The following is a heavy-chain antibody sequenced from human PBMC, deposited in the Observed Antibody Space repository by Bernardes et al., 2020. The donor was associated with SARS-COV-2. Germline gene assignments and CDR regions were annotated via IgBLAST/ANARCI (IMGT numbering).Heavy chain of an antibody. CDR2: IYTSGST. J-gene: IGHJ4*02. D-gene: IGHD3-3*01. CDR1: GGSISSGSYY. V-gene: IGHV4-61*02. Sequence: SETLSLTCTVSGGSISSGSYYWSWIRQPAGKGLEWIGRIYTSGSTNYNPSLKSRVTISVDTSKNQFSLKLSSVTAADTAVYYCARGGVFWSGPNFDYWGQGTLVTVSS. CDR3: ARGGVFWSGPNFDY.